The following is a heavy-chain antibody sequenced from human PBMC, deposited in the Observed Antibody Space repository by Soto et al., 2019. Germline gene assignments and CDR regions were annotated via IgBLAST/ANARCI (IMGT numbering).Heavy chain of an antibody. V-gene: IGHV6-1*01. D-gene: IGHD3-10*01. CDR3: VAEARVSETSYNAPKDYYYSAMDV. CDR1: GDSVSSNSAA. Sequence: SETLSLTCAISGDSVSSNSAAWNWIRQSPSRGLEWLGRTYYRSRWYTDYAVSVKSRITINPDTSKNQFSLQLNSVTPEETAVYYCVAEARVSETSYNAPKDYYYSAMDVWGQGTTVTVSS. J-gene: IGHJ6*02. CDR2: TYYRSRWYT.